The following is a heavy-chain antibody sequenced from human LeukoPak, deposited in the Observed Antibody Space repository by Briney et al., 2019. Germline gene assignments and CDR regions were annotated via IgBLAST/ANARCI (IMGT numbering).Heavy chain of an antibody. CDR3: ARDGGLHTNFDY. CDR1: GFSFRNYW. V-gene: IGHV3-7*01. J-gene: IGHJ4*02. D-gene: IGHD2-15*01. CDR2: TKPDGSAE. Sequence: GGSLRLSCAVSGFSFRNYWMRWVRQAPGKGLEWVANTKPDGSAEYYADSVRGRLNTSRDNANNLLYLQMNSLRAEDTAVYYCARDGGLHTNFDYWGQGTLVTVSS.